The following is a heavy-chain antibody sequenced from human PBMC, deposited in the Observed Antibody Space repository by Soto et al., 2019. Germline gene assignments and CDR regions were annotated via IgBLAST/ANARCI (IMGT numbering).Heavy chain of an antibody. CDR2: IWYDGSNE. Sequence: SGGSLSLSCVTSGFTFGNFWLTWVRQAPGKGLEWVAAIWYDGSNEYYADSVKGRFTISRDNSKNTLYLQMKSLTVEDTAVYYCARSLRDYYYGMDVWGQGTTVTVSS. V-gene: IGHV3-33*08. D-gene: IGHD2-21*01. CDR1: GFTFGNFW. CDR3: ARSLRDYYYGMDV. J-gene: IGHJ6*02.